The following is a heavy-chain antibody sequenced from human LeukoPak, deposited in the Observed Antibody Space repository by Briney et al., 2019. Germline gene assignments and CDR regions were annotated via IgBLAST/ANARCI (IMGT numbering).Heavy chain of an antibody. J-gene: IGHJ4*02. CDR2: ISAYNGNT. Sequence: ASVKVSCKASGYTFTSYGISWVRQAPGQGLEWMGWISAYNGNTNYAQKLQGRVTMTTDTSTSTAYMELRSLRSDDTAVYYCARSYYDILTGWHFDYWGQGTLVTVSS. V-gene: IGHV1-18*01. D-gene: IGHD3-9*01. CDR3: ARSYYDILTGWHFDY. CDR1: GYTFTSYG.